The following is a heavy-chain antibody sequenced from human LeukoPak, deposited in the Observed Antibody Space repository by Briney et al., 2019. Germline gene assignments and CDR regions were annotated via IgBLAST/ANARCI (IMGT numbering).Heavy chain of an antibody. CDR2: IIPIFGTA. V-gene: IGHV1-69*05. CDR1: GGTFSSYA. D-gene: IGHD2-15*01. CDR3: ARDHGYCSGGSCYSGWFDP. Sequence: SVKVSCKASGGTFSSYAISWVRQAPGQGLEWMGGIIPIFGTANYAQKFQGRVAITTDESTSTAYMELSSLRSEDTAVYYCARDHGYCSGGSCYSGWFDPWGQGTLVTVSS. J-gene: IGHJ5*02.